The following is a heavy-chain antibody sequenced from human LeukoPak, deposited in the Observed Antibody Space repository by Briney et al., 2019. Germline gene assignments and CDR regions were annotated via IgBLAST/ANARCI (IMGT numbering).Heavy chain of an antibody. J-gene: IGHJ4*02. V-gene: IGHV4-38-2*02. CDR3: TRGAGWLIDY. CDR1: GYSLSSGFF. CDR2: FSHRGGS. Sequence: SETLSLTCTVSGYSLSSGFFCDWIRQSPGKGLEWIGSFSHRGGSYHNPSLKSRVTISADTSKNQFSLKLNSLTTADTAVYYCTRGAGWLIDYWGQGILVTVSS. D-gene: IGHD3-16*01.